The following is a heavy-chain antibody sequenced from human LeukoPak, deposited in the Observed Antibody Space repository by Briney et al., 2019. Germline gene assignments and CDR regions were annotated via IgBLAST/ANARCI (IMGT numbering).Heavy chain of an antibody. V-gene: IGHV4-61*02. CDR2: IYTSGST. D-gene: IGHD4-17*01. J-gene: IGHJ6*03. Sequence: SETLSLTCTVSGGSISSGSYYWSWIRQPAGKGLEWIGRIYTSGSTNYNPSLKSRVAISVDTSKNQFSLKLSSVTAADTAVYYCARGESGMNDYGDYSYMDVWGKGTTVTVSS. CDR3: ARGESGMNDYGDYSYMDV. CDR1: GGSISSGSYY.